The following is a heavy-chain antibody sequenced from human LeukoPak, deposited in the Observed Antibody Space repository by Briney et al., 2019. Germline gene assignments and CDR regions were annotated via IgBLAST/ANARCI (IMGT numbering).Heavy chain of an antibody. CDR3: ARAVMWFGEYP. D-gene: IGHD3-10*01. CDR1: GGPLSSGGYY. CDR2: IYYSGST. Sequence: SETLSLTCTVSGGPLSSGGYYWSWIRQHPGKGLEWIGYIYYSGSTYYNPSLKSRVTISVDTSKNQFSLKLSSVTAADTAVYYCARAVMWFGEYPWGQGTLVTVSS. V-gene: IGHV4-31*03. J-gene: IGHJ5*02.